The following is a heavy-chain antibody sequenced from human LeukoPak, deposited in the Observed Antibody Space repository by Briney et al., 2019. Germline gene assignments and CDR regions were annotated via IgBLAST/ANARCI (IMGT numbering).Heavy chain of an antibody. Sequence: RAGGSLRLSCAASGFTFDEYGMSWVRQAPGKGLEWVSGISWNGGSTGYAGSVKGRFTISRDNAKNALYLQMNSLRAEDTALYYCARGAAWFNPWGQGTLVTVSS. D-gene: IGHD6-13*01. V-gene: IGHV3-20*04. CDR1: GFTFDEYG. CDR3: ARGAAWFNP. J-gene: IGHJ5*02. CDR2: ISWNGGST.